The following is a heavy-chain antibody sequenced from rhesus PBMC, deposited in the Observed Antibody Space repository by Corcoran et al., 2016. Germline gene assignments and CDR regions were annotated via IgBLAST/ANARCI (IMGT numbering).Heavy chain of an antibody. D-gene: IGHD6-25*01. V-gene: IGHV4-147*01. CDR1: GGSINSNY. J-gene: IGHJ6*01. CDR2: IYGGSVHL. CDR3: ARGSGASGLDS. Sequence: QVQLQESGPGLVKPSETLSLTCAVSGGSINSNYWGWIRQPPGKGLGWLGRIYGGSVHLHTHPFLTSCVRVSIDTSNNQVSRKLSSVPAADTAVYYWARGSGASGLDSWGQGVVVTVSS.